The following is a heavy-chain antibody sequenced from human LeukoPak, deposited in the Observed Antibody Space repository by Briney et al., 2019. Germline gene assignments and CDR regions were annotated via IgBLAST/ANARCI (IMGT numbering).Heavy chain of an antibody. CDR3: ARGFGELLNYYYYYGMDV. CDR1: GGSISSSSYY. Sequence: SETLSLTCTVSGGSISSSSYYWGWIRQPPGKGLEWIGSIYYSGSTYYNPSLKSRVTISVDTFKNQFSLKLSSVTAADTAVYYCARGFGELLNYYYYYGMDVWGQGTTVTVSS. V-gene: IGHV4-39*07. J-gene: IGHJ6*02. D-gene: IGHD3-10*01. CDR2: IYYSGST.